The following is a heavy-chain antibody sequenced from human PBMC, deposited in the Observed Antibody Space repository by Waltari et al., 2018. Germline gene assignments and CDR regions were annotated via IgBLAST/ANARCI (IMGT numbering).Heavy chain of an antibody. V-gene: IGHV4-39*02. Sequence: QLQLQESGPGLVKSSETLSLTCTVSGCSISSSGYYWGWLRQPPGKGLEWIGTIDYSGNTYYNPSLKSRVTISVDTSKRQFSLKLNSVTAADTAVYYCVRDFGDHRTDYWGQGTLVTVSS. CDR3: VRDFGDHRTDY. CDR1: GCSISSSGYY. J-gene: IGHJ4*02. CDR2: IDYSGNT. D-gene: IGHD4-17*01.